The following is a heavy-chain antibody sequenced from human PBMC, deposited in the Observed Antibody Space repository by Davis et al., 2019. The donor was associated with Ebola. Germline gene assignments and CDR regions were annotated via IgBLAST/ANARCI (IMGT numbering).Heavy chain of an antibody. Sequence: AASVKVSCKASGYTFTNYGISWVRQAPGQGLEWMGWISVYNGNTNYAQILQGRVTMTTDTSTGTAYMELRSLRSDDTAVYFCARTSIVGTTTTASDIWGQGTMVTVSS. J-gene: IGHJ3*02. CDR3: ARTSIVGTTTTASDI. V-gene: IGHV1-18*01. CDR2: ISVYNGNT. CDR1: GYTFTNYG. D-gene: IGHD1-26*01.